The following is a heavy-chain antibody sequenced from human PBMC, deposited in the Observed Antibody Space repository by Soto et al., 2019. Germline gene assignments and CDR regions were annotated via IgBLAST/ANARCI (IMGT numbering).Heavy chain of an antibody. CDR3: AKTYGGNSYGLAV. D-gene: IGHD4-17*01. Sequence: QVHLVESGGGVVQPGGSLRLSCAGTGFTFSNYAMHWARQAPGKGLEWVAVVSYDESSKYFADSVKGRFSISRDNSKNTLYLQMNSLKSEDTAVYYCAKTYGGNSYGLAVWGQGTTVTVSS. CDR1: GFTFSNYA. CDR2: VSYDESSK. V-gene: IGHV3-30*04. J-gene: IGHJ6*02.